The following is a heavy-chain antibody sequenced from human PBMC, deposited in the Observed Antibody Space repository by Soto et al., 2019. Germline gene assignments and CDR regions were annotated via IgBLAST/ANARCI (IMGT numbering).Heavy chain of an antibody. V-gene: IGHV1-46*01. J-gene: IGHJ3*02. CDR3: ARDRKYCTNGVCSPGWSAFDI. CDR2: INPSGGST. Sequence: ASVKVSCKASGYTFTSYYMHWVLQAPGQGLEWMGIINPSGGSTSYAQKFQGRVTMTRDTSTSTVYMELSSLRSEDTAVYYCARDRKYCTNGVCSPGWSAFDIWGQGTMVTVSS. CDR1: GYTFTSYY. D-gene: IGHD2-8*01.